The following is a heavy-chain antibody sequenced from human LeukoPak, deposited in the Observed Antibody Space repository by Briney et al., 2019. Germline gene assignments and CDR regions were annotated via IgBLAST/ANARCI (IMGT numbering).Heavy chain of an antibody. D-gene: IGHD2-15*01. V-gene: IGHV3-21*01. Sequence: PGGSLRLSCAASGSTFSSYSMNWVRQAPGKGLEWVSSISSSSSYIYYADSVKGRFTISRDNAKNSLYLQMNSLRAEDTAVYYCARSPVGYCSGGSCYTPPAHAFDIWGQGTTVTVSS. CDR3: ARSPVGYCSGGSCYTPPAHAFDI. CDR2: ISSSSSYI. J-gene: IGHJ3*02. CDR1: GSTFSSYS.